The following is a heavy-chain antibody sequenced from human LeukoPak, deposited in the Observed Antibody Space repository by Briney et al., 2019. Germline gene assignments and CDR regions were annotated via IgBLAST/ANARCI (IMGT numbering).Heavy chain of an antibody. CDR1: GEPFTGYY. J-gene: IGHJ4*02. D-gene: IGHD2-8*01. CDR2: IHHSGST. V-gene: IGHV4-34*01. CDR3: ARARLGRCTNGICRYFDY. Sequence: PSETLSLTCAVHGEPFTGYYWSWIRQSPERGLEWLGEIHHSGSTNYNPSLKRPVTLSVDASRNEVSLKVDSETAADTAVYFCARARLGRCTNGICRYFDYWGQGSVVTVSS.